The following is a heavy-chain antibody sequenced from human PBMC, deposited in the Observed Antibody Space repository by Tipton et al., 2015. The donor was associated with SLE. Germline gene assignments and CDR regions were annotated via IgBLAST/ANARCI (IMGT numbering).Heavy chain of an antibody. J-gene: IGHJ3*02. CDR2: IYYSGST. D-gene: IGHD6-19*01. CDR1: GGSISSGGYY. CDR3: ARSGYSSGWYRGRFDI. Sequence: NLSLTCAVSGGSISSGGYYWSWIRQHPGKGLEWIGYIYYSGSTYYNPSLKSRVTISVDTSKNQFFLRLRSVTAADTAVYYCARSGYSSGWYRGRFDIWGQGTMVTVSS. V-gene: IGHV4-31*11.